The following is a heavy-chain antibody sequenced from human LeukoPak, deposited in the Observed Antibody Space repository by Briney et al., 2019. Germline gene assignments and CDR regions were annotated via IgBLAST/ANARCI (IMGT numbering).Heavy chain of an antibody. D-gene: IGHD3-9*01. CDR2: ISASGGTS. J-gene: IGHJ4*02. CDR3: AKVHLLGVYDILTGYFDN. V-gene: IGHV3-23*01. Sequence: QSGRSLRLSCAASGFSFSSSAMSWVRQAPGRGLEWVSGISASGGTSYYADSVEGRFTVSRDNSKNTLYLQLNSLRAEDTAIYYCAKVHLLGVYDILTGYFDNWGQGTLVTVAS. CDR1: GFSFSSSA.